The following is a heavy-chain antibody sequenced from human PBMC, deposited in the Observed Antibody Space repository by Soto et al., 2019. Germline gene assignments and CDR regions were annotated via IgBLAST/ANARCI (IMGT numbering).Heavy chain of an antibody. CDR2: ISAHNGNT. Sequence: QVHLVQSGAEVKKPGASVKVSCKASGYTFTGYGITWVRQAPGQGLEWMGWISAHNGNTYYAQKLQGRVIVTRDTSTSTAYMELRSLISDDTAVYYCARGRYGDYWGQGALVTVSS. CDR1: GYTFTGYG. V-gene: IGHV1-18*01. D-gene: IGHD1-1*01. J-gene: IGHJ4*02. CDR3: ARGRYGDY.